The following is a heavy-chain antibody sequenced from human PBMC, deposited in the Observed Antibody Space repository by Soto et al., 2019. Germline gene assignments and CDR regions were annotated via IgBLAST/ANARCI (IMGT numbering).Heavy chain of an antibody. CDR3: ARAHPHYYYYMDV. Sequence: PSVKVSCKASGYTFTGYYMHWVRQAPGQGLEWMGWINPNSGGTNYAQKFQGWVTMTRDTSISTAYMELSRLRSDDTAVYYCARAHPHYYYYMDVWGKGTTVTVSS. V-gene: IGHV1-2*04. CDR2: INPNSGGT. CDR1: GYTFTGYY. J-gene: IGHJ6*03.